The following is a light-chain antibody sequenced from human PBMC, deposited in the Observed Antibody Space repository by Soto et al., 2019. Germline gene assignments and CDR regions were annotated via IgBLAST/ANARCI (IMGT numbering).Light chain of an antibody. CDR2: DAS. CDR3: QQYNSYFRT. CDR1: QSISSW. Sequence: IQMTQSPSTLSASVGDRCTITCLAIQSISSWLAWYEQKAGKAPKLLIYDASSLESGVPSRFRGSGSGTEFTLTISSLQPDDFETYYCQQYNSYFRTFGQGTKVDIK. J-gene: IGKJ1*01. V-gene: IGKV1-5*01.